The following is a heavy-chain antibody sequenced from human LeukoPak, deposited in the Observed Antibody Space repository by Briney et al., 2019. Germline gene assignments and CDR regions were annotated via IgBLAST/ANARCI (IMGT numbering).Heavy chain of an antibody. J-gene: IGHJ4*02. CDR1: GFTFSSYS. D-gene: IGHD4-17*01. CDR3: AKGGTSVTRYVDY. CDR2: LSYDGTNT. Sequence: GGSLRLSCVASGFTFSSYSMQWVRQAPGKGLEWVGILSYDGTNTYYGESVKGRFTISRDNSQNTVYLQMNSLRAEDTAVYYCAKGGTSVTRYVDYWGQGTLVTVSS. V-gene: IGHV3-30*18.